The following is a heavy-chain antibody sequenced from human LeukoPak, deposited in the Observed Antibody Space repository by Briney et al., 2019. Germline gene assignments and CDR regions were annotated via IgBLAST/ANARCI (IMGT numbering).Heavy chain of an antibody. Sequence: PGGSLRLSCAASGFTFSSYAMHWVRQAPGKGLEWVAVISYDGSNKYYADSVKGRFTISRDNSKNTLYLQMNSLRAEDTAVYYCARDRRGAAAGLDYWGQGTLVTVSS. D-gene: IGHD6-13*01. V-gene: IGHV3-30*04. CDR2: ISYDGSNK. CDR1: GFTFSSYA. CDR3: ARDRRGAAAGLDY. J-gene: IGHJ4*02.